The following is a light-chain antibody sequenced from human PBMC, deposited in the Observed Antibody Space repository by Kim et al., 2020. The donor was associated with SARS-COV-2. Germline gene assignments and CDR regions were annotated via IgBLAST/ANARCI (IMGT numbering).Light chain of an antibody. CDR2: DAT. V-gene: IGKV3-11*01. CDR1: QIISSF. J-gene: IGKJ4*01. Sequence: PGERAPLSCRASQIISSFLAWYQQKPGQAPRRLIHDATNRATGIPARFSGSGSGTDFTLTISSLEPEDFAVYYCQQRDSWPLTFGGGTKVDIK. CDR3: QQRDSWPLT.